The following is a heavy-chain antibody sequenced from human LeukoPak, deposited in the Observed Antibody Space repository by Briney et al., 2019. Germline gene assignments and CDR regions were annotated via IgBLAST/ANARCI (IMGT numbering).Heavy chain of an antibody. CDR1: GFTFSSYS. V-gene: IGHV3-21*01. CDR3: ARDGREVDSSSWYFADWFDP. CDR2: ISSSSSYI. J-gene: IGHJ5*02. D-gene: IGHD6-13*01. Sequence: GGSLRLSCAASGFTFSSYSMNWVRQAPGKGLEWVSSISSSSSYIYYADSVKGRLTISRDNAKNSLYLQMNSLRAEDTAVYYCARDGREVDSSSWYFADWFDPWGQGTLVTVSS.